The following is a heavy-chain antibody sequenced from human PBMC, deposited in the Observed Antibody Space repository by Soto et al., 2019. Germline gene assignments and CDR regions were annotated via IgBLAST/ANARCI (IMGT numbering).Heavy chain of an antibody. D-gene: IGHD1-20*01. V-gene: IGHV4-31*03. Sequence: QVQLQESGPGLVKPSQTLSLTCIVSGGSIRSGGYFWSWIRHHPGKGLEWIGNIYYNRGRTYYTPSLKSRVSIAVDASKNEFYLALRSVTAADTAVYYCTRDKPIPYNSNSAKGYYGMDVWGQGTTVSVS. CDR1: GGSIRSGGYF. J-gene: IGHJ6*02. CDR2: IYYNRGRT. CDR3: TRDKPIPYNSNSAKGYYGMDV.